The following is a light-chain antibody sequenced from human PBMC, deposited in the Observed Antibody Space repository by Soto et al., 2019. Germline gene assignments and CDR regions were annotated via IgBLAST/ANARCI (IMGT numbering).Light chain of an antibody. CDR3: QVWDSSSDHWV. CDR2: YDS. Sequence: SYELTQPPSVSVAPGKAARITCGGNNIRSKSVHWYQQKPGQAPVLVIYYDSDRPSGIPERFSGSNSGNTATLTISRVEAGDEADYYCQVWDSSSDHWVFGGGTQLTV. CDR1: NIRSKS. V-gene: IGLV3-21*04. J-gene: IGLJ3*02.